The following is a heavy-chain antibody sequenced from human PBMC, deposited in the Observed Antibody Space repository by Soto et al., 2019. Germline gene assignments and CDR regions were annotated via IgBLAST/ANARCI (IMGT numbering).Heavy chain of an antibody. CDR3: AWGAAQFCES. CDR2: IRSEANGGTT. CDR1: GLTLTNVW. J-gene: IGHJ5*02. V-gene: IGHV3-15*07. D-gene: IGHD3-16*01. Sequence: EVQLVESGGGLVKPGGSLRVSCAASGLTLTNVWMNWVRQAPGKGLEWVGLIRSEANGGTTDYAASVKGRFTISRDDSNSTLYLQMNSLESEDTALYYCAWGAAQFCESWGLGTLVTVSS.